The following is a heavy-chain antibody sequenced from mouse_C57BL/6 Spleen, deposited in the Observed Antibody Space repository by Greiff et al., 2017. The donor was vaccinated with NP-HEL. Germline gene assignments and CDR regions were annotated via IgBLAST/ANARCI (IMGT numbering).Heavy chain of an antibody. CDR1: GFTFSSYA. CDR2: ISDGGSYT. Sequence: EVMLVESGGGLVKPGGSLKLSCAASGFTFSSYAMSWVRQTPEKRLEWVATISDGGSYTYYPDNVKGRFTISRDNAKNNLYLQMSHLKSEDTAMYYCARVYDGYFSGWYFDVWGTGTTVTVSS. D-gene: IGHD2-3*01. CDR3: ARVYDGYFSGWYFDV. V-gene: IGHV5-4*03. J-gene: IGHJ1*03.